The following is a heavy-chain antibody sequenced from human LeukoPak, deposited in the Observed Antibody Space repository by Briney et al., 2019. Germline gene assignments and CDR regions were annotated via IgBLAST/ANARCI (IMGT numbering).Heavy chain of an antibody. D-gene: IGHD2-15*01. CDR1: GGSISSGGYY. V-gene: IGHV4-61*08. Sequence: SETLSLTCTVSGGSISSGGYYWSWIRQPPGKGLEWIGYIYYSGSTNYNPSLKSRVTISVDTSKNQFSLKLSSVTAADTAVYYCARGSTRDKFDPWGQGTLVTVSS. CDR2: IYYSGST. CDR3: ARGSTRDKFDP. J-gene: IGHJ5*02.